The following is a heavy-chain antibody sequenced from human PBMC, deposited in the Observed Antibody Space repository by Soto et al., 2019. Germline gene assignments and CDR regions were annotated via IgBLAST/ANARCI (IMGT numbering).Heavy chain of an antibody. CDR1: GFTFSSYG. CDR3: AKDRLRGLPHKVHYYYGMDV. Sequence: PGGSLRLSCSASGFTFSSYGIYWVRQAPGKGLEGVAVISYDGRNKHYAESVKGRFTISRDDSKNTVYVQMSSLRAEDTAVYYCAKDRLRGLPHKVHYYYGMDVWGQGPTVTVYS. V-gene: IGHV3-30*18. J-gene: IGHJ6*02. CDR2: ISYDGRNK. D-gene: IGHD4-17*01.